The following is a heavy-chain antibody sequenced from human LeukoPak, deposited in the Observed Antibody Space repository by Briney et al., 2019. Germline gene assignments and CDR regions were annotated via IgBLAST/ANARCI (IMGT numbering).Heavy chain of an antibody. CDR2: IKSKTDGGTT. CDR1: GFTFSSYA. CDR3: TTDPPDCSSTSCPDY. D-gene: IGHD2-2*01. V-gene: IGHV3-15*01. J-gene: IGHJ4*02. Sequence: PGGSLRLSCAASGFTFSSYAMSWVRQAPGKGLEWVGRIKSKTDGGTTDYAAPVKGRFTISRDDSKNTLYLQMNSLKTEDTAVYYCTTDPPDCSSTSCPDYWGQGTLVTVSS.